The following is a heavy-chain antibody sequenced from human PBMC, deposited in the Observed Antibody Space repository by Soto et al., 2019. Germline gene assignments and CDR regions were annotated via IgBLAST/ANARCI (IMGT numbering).Heavy chain of an antibody. Sequence: QLQLQESGPGLVKPSETLSLTCTVSGGSISSSSYYWGWIRQPPGKGLEWIGSIYYSGSTYYNPSLKSRVTISVDTSKNQFSLKLSSVTAADTAVYYCARHRSPGIAAAGTRPRLNWYFDLWGRGTLVTVSS. CDR2: IYYSGST. D-gene: IGHD6-13*01. V-gene: IGHV4-39*01. CDR3: ARHRSPGIAAAGTRPRLNWYFDL. J-gene: IGHJ2*01. CDR1: GGSISSSSYY.